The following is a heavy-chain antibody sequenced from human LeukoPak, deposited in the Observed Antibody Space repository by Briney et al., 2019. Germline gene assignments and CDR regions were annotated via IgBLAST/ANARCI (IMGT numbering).Heavy chain of an antibody. CDR1: GFSFSGYS. CDR3: ARGRGCSSMTCYPDY. CDR2: ISASSSYI. Sequence: GGSLRLSCAASGFSFSGYSINWVRQAPGKGLEWVSSISASSSYIYYADSVKGRFTISRDNAKNSLYLQMNSLRAEDTAVYYCARGRGCSSMTCYPDYWGQGTLVTAS. J-gene: IGHJ4*02. D-gene: IGHD2-2*01. V-gene: IGHV3-21*01.